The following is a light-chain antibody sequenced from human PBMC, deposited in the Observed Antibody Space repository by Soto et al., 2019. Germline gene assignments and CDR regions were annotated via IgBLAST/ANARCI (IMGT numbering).Light chain of an antibody. CDR1: ASNIGNDY. CDR2: DNN. Sequence: QSVLTQPPSVSAAPGHKVTISCSGTASNIGNDYVSWYQQLPGEAPQLLIYDNNRRPSGIPDRFSGSRSDTSATLGITGLQTGDGADYYCGAWDSGLNVYVFGTGTKVTVL. CDR3: GAWDSGLNVYV. J-gene: IGLJ1*01. V-gene: IGLV1-51*01.